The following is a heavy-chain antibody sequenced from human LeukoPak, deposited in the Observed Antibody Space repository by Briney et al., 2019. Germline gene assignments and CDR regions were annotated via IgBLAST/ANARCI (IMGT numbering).Heavy chain of an antibody. CDR2: ISSSSSYI. Sequence: GGSLRLSCAASGFTFSSYSMNWVRQAPGKGLEWVSSISSSSSYIYYADSVKGRFTIPRDNAKNSLYLQMNGLRAEDTAVYYCARAPGYCSSTSCQYFDYWGQGTLVTVSS. D-gene: IGHD2-2*01. CDR3: ARAPGYCSSTSCQYFDY. V-gene: IGHV3-21*01. CDR1: GFTFSSYS. J-gene: IGHJ4*02.